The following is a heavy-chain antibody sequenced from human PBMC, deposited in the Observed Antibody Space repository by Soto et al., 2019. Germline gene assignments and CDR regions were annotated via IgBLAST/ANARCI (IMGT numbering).Heavy chain of an antibody. CDR3: ARDATSGSYYGISDAFDI. D-gene: IGHD1-26*01. CDR2: INAGNGNT. V-gene: IGHV1-3*01. Sequence: ASVKVSCKASGYTFTSYAMHWVRQAPGQRLEWMGWINAGNGNTKYSQKFQGRVTITRDTSASTAYMELSSLRSEDTAVYYCARDATSGSYYGISDAFDIWGQGTMVTVSS. CDR1: GYTFTSYA. J-gene: IGHJ3*02.